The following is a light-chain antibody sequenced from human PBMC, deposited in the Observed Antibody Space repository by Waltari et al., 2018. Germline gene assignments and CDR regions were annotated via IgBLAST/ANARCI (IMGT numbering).Light chain of an antibody. CDR3: STWDDSLSGVL. Sequence: GTPGQRVTISCSGRHSNIGANTVKWYQQLPGTAPKLLIYSDNRRFSGVPDRFSASKSGTSASLAISGLQSEDEADYYCSTWDDSLSGVLFGEGTKLTVV. V-gene: IGLV1-44*01. CDR2: SDN. CDR1: HSNIGANT. J-gene: IGLJ2*01.